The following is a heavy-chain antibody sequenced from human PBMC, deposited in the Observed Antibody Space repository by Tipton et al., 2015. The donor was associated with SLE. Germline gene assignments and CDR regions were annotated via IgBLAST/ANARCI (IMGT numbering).Heavy chain of an antibody. CDR2: TYYSGST. Sequence: LRLSCAASGFTFSSYAMSWVRQAPGKGLEWLGYTYYSGSTNYNPSLKSRVTISVDTSKNQFSLKLSSVTAADTAVYYCARVSGWLQFSWFDPWGQGTLVTVSS. D-gene: IGHD5-24*01. J-gene: IGHJ5*02. CDR1: GFTFSSYA. V-gene: IGHV4-59*01. CDR3: ARVSGWLQFSWFDP.